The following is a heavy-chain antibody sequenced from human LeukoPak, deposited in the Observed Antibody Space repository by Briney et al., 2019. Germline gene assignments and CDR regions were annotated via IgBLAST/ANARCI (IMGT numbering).Heavy chain of an antibody. CDR1: GYSFTTYD. Sequence: ASVKVSCKASGYSFTTYDINWVRQAPGQGLEWMGWMNPNSGNAGYAQKFQGRATMTRNTSITTAYMELSSLRSEDTAVYYCARIFVDSSGYFYYWFDPWGQGTLVTVSS. V-gene: IGHV1-8*01. J-gene: IGHJ5*02. CDR2: MNPNSGNA. CDR3: ARIFVDSSGYFYYWFDP. D-gene: IGHD3-22*01.